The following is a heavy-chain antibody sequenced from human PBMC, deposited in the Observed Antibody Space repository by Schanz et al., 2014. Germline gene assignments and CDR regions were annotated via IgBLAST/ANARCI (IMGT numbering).Heavy chain of an antibody. CDR2: IIPITGIT. CDR1: GDTFRSYT. D-gene: IGHD5-12*01. J-gene: IGHJ4*02. Sequence: QVQLVQSGAEVKKPGSSVKVSCKASGDTFRSYTINWVRHAPGQGLEWMGRIIPITGITNYAQKFQGRVTFTADKYTSTAFLEVNSLRSEDTAAYYCARAGYDPSLTHWGQGTLVTVSS. V-gene: IGHV1-69*02. CDR3: ARAGYDPSLTH.